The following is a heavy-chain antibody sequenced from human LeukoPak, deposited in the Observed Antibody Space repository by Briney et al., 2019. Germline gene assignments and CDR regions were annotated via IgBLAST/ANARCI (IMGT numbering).Heavy chain of an antibody. CDR3: VRRAPDYWYFDL. Sequence: GESLKISCKGSGYNFVTSWIGWVRQMPGKGLEWMGIIYPGDSDTRYSPSFQGQVIISADKSISTAYLQWNSLKASDTAIYYCVRRAPDYWYFDLWGRGTLVSVSS. CDR1: GYNFVTSW. CDR2: IYPGDSDT. J-gene: IGHJ2*01. V-gene: IGHV5-51*01.